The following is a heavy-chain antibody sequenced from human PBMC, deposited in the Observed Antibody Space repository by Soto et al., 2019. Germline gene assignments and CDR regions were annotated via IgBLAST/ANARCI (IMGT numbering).Heavy chain of an antibody. CDR3: ANYYLRGGDTISSRSSETPMDV. Sequence: EVQLLESGGGLVRPGESLRLSCATSGFTFASYAMSWVRQAPGKGLEWVSAVRGSGDSSYYADSVKGRFTISRDNSKNTVYLHMDSLRAEDAAVYYCANYYLRGGDTISSRSSETPMDVCCQGTTVIVSS. CDR2: VRGSGDSS. V-gene: IGHV3-23*01. D-gene: IGHD6-13*01. J-gene: IGHJ6*02. CDR1: GFTFASYA.